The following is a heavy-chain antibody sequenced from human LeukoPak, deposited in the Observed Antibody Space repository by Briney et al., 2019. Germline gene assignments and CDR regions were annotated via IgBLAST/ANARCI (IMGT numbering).Heavy chain of an antibody. J-gene: IGHJ4*02. D-gene: IGHD2-2*01. CDR2: ISAYNGNT. CDR1: GYTFTSYY. Sequence: GASVKVSCKASGYTFTSYYMHWVRQAPGQGLEWMGWISAYNGNTNYAQKFQGRVTMTTDTSTSTAYMELRSLRSDDTAVYYCARVLSSTSCYGFDYWGQGTLVTVSS. CDR3: ARVLSSTSCYGFDY. V-gene: IGHV1-18*04.